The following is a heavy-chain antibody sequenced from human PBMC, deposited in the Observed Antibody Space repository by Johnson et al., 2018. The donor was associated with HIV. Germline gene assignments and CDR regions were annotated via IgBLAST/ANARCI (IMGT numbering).Heavy chain of an antibody. Sequence: EVQLVESGGGVVRPGGSLTLSCAASGFTFSSYAMSWVRQAPGKGLAWVSSIPSSGTDTYYADSVKGRFTISRDNSKNTLFLQMNRLSVDDTAVYYCAKDQWYNWNYVSPDAFDIWGQGTMVTVSS. CDR1: GFTFSSYA. D-gene: IGHD1-7*01. V-gene: IGHV3-23*04. CDR3: AKDQWYNWNYVSPDAFDI. CDR2: IPSSGTDT. J-gene: IGHJ3*02.